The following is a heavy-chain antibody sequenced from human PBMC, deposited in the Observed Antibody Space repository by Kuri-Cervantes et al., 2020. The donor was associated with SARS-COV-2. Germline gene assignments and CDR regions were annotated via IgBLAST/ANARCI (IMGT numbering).Heavy chain of an antibody. V-gene: IGHV4-34*01. CDR2: INHRGST. CDR1: GGSFSGYY. CDR3: ARTDNSGYSYYFDY. Sequence: SETLSLTCAVYGGSFSGYYWSWIRQPPGKGLEWIGEINHRGSTNYNPSLKGRVTISVDTSKNQFSLKLSSVTAADTAVYYCARTDNSGYSYYFDYWGQGTLVTVSS. J-gene: IGHJ4*02. D-gene: IGHD3-22*01.